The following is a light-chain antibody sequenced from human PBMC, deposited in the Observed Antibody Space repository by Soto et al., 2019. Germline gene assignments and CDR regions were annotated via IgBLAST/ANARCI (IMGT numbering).Light chain of an antibody. J-gene: IGKJ5*01. CDR3: QQYDVWPPIT. CDR1: QSVVDN. Sequence: EVVLTQSPAALSVSPGDTATLSCRASQSVVDNLAWYQQRPGQSPRLLIYRATSRATGVPARFSGSGSGTEFTLTIRGLQSEDFAVYYCQQYDVWPPITFGQGTRLEFK. V-gene: IGKV3-15*01. CDR2: RAT.